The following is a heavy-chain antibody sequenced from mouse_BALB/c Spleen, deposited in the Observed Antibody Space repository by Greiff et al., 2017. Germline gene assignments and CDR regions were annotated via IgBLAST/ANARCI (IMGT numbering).Heavy chain of an antibody. J-gene: IGHJ2*01. V-gene: IGHV1-54*01. Sequence: VQLQQSGAELVRPGTSVKVSCKASGYAFTNYLIEWVKQRPGQGLEWIGVINPGSGGTNYNEKFKGKATLTADKSSSTAYMHLSSLTSDDSAVYFCARAGYGYDVDYFDYWGQGTTLTVSS. CDR1: GYAFTNYL. CDR2: INPGSGGT. D-gene: IGHD2-2*01. CDR3: ARAGYGYDVDYFDY.